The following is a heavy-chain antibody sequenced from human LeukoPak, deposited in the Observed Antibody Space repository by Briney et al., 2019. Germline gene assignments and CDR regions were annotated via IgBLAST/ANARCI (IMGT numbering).Heavy chain of an antibody. J-gene: IGHJ4*02. CDR1: GFTFSDYG. CDR2: IRFDRSNK. D-gene: IGHD4-23*01. V-gene: IGHV3-30*02. Sequence: GGSLRLSCVASGFTFSDYGIHWVRRAPGRGLEWVAFIRFDRSNKYYPDSVQGRFTISRDNSKNTVYLQMNSLTPEDTAFYYCAKVNSFWFDYWGQGTLVTVSS. CDR3: AKVNSFWFDY.